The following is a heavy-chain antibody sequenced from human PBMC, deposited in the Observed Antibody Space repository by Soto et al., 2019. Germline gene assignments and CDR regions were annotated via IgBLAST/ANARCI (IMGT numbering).Heavy chain of an antibody. CDR3: ARQRTSVVTQAYFDV. D-gene: IGHD2-21*02. J-gene: IGHJ4*02. CDR1: RDSISSRIDD. Sequence: SETLSLTCTVTRDSISSRIDDGGWIDHPPGKGLEWIGSIYYSGSTYNNPSLRSRVSMSIDTSKDQFSLKLKSVTAADTALYFCARQRTSVVTQAYFDVWGPGSLVTVSS. V-gene: IGHV4-39*01. CDR2: IYYSGST.